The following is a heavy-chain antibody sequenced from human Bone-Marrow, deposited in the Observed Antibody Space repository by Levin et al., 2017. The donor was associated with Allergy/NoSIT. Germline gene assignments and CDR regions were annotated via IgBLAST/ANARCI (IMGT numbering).Heavy chain of an antibody. V-gene: IGHV3-33*01. CDR3: ARDGCSSTSCQSGCDY. J-gene: IGHJ4*02. D-gene: IGHD2-2*01. CDR2: IWYDGSNK. CDR1: GFTFSSYG. Sequence: GGSLRLSCAASGFTFSSYGMHWVRQAPGKGLEWVAVIWYDGSNKYYADSVKGRFTISRDNSKNTLYLQMNSLRAEDTAVYYCARDGCSSTSCQSGCDYWGQGTLVTVSS.